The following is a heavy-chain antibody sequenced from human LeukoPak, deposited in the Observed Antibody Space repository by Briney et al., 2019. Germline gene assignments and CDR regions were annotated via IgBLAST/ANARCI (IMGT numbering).Heavy chain of an antibody. CDR1: GFTFSNYG. V-gene: IGHV3-30*03. CDR2: ISYDGSNQ. J-gene: IGHJ4*02. D-gene: IGHD6-6*01. Sequence: GGSLRLSCAASGFTFSNYGMHWVRQAPGKGLEWVTVISYDGSNQYYAESVKGRFTISRDNSKNTLYLEMNSLRGEDTAVYYCATMYYSSTWFDYWGQGTLVTVSS. CDR3: ATMYYSSTWFDY.